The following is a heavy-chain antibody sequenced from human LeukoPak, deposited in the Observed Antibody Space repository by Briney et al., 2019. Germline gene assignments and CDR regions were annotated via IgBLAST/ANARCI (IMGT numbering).Heavy chain of an antibody. CDR2: IYYSGST. D-gene: IGHD6-19*01. CDR1: GGSISSYY. V-gene: IGHV4-59*01. CDR3: ARDGVAGTSWFDP. J-gene: IGHJ5*02. Sequence: SETLSLTCTVSGGSISSYYWSWIRQPPGKGLEWIGYIYYSGSTNYSPSLKSRVTISVDTSKKQFSLKLSSVTAADTAVYYCARDGVAGTSWFDPWGQGTLVTVAS.